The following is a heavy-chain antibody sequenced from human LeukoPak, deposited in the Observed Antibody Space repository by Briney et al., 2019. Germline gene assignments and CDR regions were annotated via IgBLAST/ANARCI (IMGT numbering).Heavy chain of an antibody. J-gene: IGHJ1*01. D-gene: IGHD3-22*01. V-gene: IGHV3-74*01. CDR1: GFIFSSYW. Sequence: GGSLRLSCAACGFIFSSYWMHWVRQAPGKGLVWVSRIKSDGSTRYADSVKGRFTISRDNATNTVSLQMNSLRAEDTGVYYCARAQSEIGGYYPEYFRHWGQGTLVTVSP. CDR3: ARAQSEIGGYYPEYFRH. CDR2: IKSDGST.